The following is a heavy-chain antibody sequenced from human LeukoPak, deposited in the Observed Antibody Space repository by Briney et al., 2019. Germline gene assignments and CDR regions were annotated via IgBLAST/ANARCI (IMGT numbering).Heavy chain of an antibody. CDR1: GFTFDDYA. D-gene: IGHD4-4*01. Sequence: GRSLRLSCAASGFTFDDYAMHWVRQAPGKGLEWVSGISWNSGSIGYADSVKGRFTISRDNAKNSLYLQMNSLRAEDTAWYYCAKALFYSNYAAFDIWGKGTMVTVS. CDR2: ISWNSGSI. CDR3: AKALFYSNYAAFDI. V-gene: IGHV3-9*01. J-gene: IGHJ3*02.